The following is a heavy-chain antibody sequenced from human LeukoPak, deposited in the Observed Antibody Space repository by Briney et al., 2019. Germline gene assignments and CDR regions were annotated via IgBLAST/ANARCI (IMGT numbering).Heavy chain of an antibody. Sequence: PGGSLRLSCAASGFTFSSYSMNWVRQAPGKGLEWVSSISSSSSYIYYADSVKGRFTISRDNAKNSLYLQMTSLRAEDTAVYYCARDVRGFSYVDYWGQGTLVTVSS. V-gene: IGHV3-21*01. D-gene: IGHD5-18*01. CDR2: ISSSSSYI. J-gene: IGHJ4*02. CDR1: GFTFSSYS. CDR3: ARDVRGFSYVDY.